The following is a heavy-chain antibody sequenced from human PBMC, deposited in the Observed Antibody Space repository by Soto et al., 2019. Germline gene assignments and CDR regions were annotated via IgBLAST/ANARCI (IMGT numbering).Heavy chain of an antibody. CDR1: GFTFSSYS. J-gene: IGHJ6*03. V-gene: IGHV3-64*01. CDR3: ARDYYSNRPYYYYYYMDV. D-gene: IGHD4-4*01. CDR2: ISSNRSST. Sequence: PGGSLRLSCAASGFTFSSYSMNWVRQAPGKGLEYVSSISSNRSSTYYANSVKGRFTISRDNSKNTLYLQMGSLRAEDMAVYYCARDYYSNRPYYYYYYMDVWGKGTTVTVSS.